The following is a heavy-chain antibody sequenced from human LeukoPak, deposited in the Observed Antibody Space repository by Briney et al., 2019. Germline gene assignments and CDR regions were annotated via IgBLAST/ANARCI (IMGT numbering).Heavy chain of an antibody. J-gene: IGHJ6*04. Sequence: GGSLRLSCAASGFTFSSYSMNWVRQAPGKGLEWVSYISSSSSTIYYADSVKGRFTISRDNDKNSLYLQMNSLRAEDTAVYYCAELGITMIGGVWGKGTTVTISS. CDR2: ISSSSSTI. CDR3: AELGITMIGGV. CDR1: GFTFSSYS. D-gene: IGHD3-10*02. V-gene: IGHV3-48*01.